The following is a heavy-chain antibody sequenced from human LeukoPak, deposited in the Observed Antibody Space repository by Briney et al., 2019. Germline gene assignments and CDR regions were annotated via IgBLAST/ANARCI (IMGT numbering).Heavy chain of an antibody. CDR1: GVSINDFY. V-gene: IGHV4-59*01. CDR3: TKVGLSGLFDY. Sequence: PSETLSLTCTVSGVSINDFYWTWIRQSPGNGLEWIGYIYYDGSTDYNPSLKSLVTMSIDTSRSQFSLKLNSVTAADTAVYYCTKVGLSGLFDYWGQGALVTVSS. CDR2: IYYDGST. D-gene: IGHD3-10*01. J-gene: IGHJ4*02.